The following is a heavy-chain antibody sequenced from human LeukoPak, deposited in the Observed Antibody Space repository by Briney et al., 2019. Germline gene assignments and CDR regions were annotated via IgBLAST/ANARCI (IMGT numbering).Heavy chain of an antibody. Sequence: TSETLSLTCAVSGGSMNDYYWSWVRQSPGKGLDWIGQITCSGNTSYYASLKSRLSILVGNSKNQLALSLRSLTAADTAVYFCARTPYSSGRLGGYPYYYMDVWGKGTTVT. V-gene: IGHV4-59*01. CDR2: ITCSGNT. J-gene: IGHJ6*03. CDR1: GGSMNDYY. CDR3: ARTPYSSGRLGGYPYYYMDV. D-gene: IGHD3-16*02.